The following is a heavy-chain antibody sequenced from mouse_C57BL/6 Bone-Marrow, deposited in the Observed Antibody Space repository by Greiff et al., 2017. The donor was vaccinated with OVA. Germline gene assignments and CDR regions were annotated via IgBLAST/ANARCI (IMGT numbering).Heavy chain of an antibody. CDR2: IYPRSGNT. V-gene: IGHV1-81*01. CDR1: GYTFTSYG. Sequence: VQLQESGAELARPGASVKLSCKASGYTFTSYGISWVKQRTGQGLEWIGEIYPRSGNTYYTEKFKGKATLTADKSSSTAYMELRSLTSEVYAVDCCARWNWWDYWGQGTSVTVTS. D-gene: IGHD4-1*01. CDR3: ARWNWWDY. J-gene: IGHJ4*01.